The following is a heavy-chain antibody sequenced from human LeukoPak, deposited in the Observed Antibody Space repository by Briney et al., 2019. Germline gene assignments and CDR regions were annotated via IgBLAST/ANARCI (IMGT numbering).Heavy chain of an antibody. J-gene: IGHJ3*02. D-gene: IGHD4-23*01. CDR3: ARDDYGGNSFDAFDI. Sequence: KSGGSLRLSCAASGFTFSSYSMNWVRQAPGKGLEWVSSISSSSSYIYYADSVKGRFTISRDNAKNSLYLQMNSLRAEDTAVYYCARDDYGGNSFDAFDIWGQGTTVTVSS. CDR1: GFTFSSYS. V-gene: IGHV3-21*01. CDR2: ISSSSSYI.